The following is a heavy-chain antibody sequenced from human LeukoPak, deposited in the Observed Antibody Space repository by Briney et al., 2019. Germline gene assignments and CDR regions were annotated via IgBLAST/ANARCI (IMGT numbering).Heavy chain of an antibody. V-gene: IGHV3-48*03. Sequence: GGSLRLSCAGSGFTFSSHWMSWVRQAPGKGLEWVSYISSSGRAIYYADSVKGRFTVSRDNAKNSLYLQMNSLRAEDTAVYYCARCPRWAHFDYWGQGTLVTVSS. CDR1: GFTFSSHW. D-gene: IGHD4-23*01. CDR3: ARCPRWAHFDY. CDR2: ISSSGRAI. J-gene: IGHJ4*02.